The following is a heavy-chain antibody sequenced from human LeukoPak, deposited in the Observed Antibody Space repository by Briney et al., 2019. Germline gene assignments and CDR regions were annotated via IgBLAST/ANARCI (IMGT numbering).Heavy chain of an antibody. Sequence: GGSLRLSCAASGFTFSSYAMSWVRQAPGKGLEWVSAISGSGGSTYYADSVKGRFTISRDNSKNTLYLQMSSLRAEDTAVYYCAKDRVPCGGDCQLNWFDPWGQGTLVTVSS. CDR3: AKDRVPCGGDCQLNWFDP. CDR2: ISGSGGST. J-gene: IGHJ5*02. CDR1: GFTFSSYA. V-gene: IGHV3-23*01. D-gene: IGHD2-21*02.